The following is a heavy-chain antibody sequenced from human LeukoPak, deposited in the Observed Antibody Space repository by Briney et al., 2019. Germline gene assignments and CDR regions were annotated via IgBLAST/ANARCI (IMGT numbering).Heavy chain of an antibody. J-gene: IGHJ5*02. Sequence: ASVKVSCKASGYTFTSYAMNWVRQAPGQGLEWMGWINTNTGNPTHAQGFTGRFVFSLDTSVSTAYLQISSLKAEDTAVYYCARDATLRLGFFPRLDPWGQGTLVTVSS. CDR3: ARDATLRLGFFPRLDP. CDR2: INTNTGNP. V-gene: IGHV7-4-1*02. CDR1: GYTFTSYA. D-gene: IGHD3-16*01.